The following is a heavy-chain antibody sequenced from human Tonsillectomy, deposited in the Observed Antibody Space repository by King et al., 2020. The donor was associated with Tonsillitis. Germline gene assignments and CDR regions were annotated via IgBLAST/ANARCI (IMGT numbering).Heavy chain of an antibody. V-gene: IGHV4-38-2*01. CDR2: IYHSGNT. J-gene: IGHJ4*02. D-gene: IGHD6-19*01. CDR1: GYSISSGYY. Sequence: LQESGPGLVKPSETLSITCAVSGYSISSGYYWDWIRQPPGKGLEWIGSIYHSGNTYYNPSLKSRVTISVDTSKNQFSLKLSSVTAADTAVYYCARXEEWLVXRVFXYWGQXTLVTVSS. CDR3: ARXEEWLVXRVFXY.